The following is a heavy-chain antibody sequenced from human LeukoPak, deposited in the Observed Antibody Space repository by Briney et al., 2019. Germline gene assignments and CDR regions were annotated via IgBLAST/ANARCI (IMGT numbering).Heavy chain of an antibody. CDR1: GFIISSYW. D-gene: IGHD4-11*01. V-gene: IGHV3-15*01. J-gene: IGHJ4*02. CDR3: TTDPVESDYTGPDY. Sequence: GGSLRLSCAASGFIISSYWMSWVRQAPGKGLEWVGRIKSKTDGGTTDYAAPVKGRFTISRDDSKNTLYLQMNSLKTEDTAVYYCTTDPVESDYTGPDYWGQGTLVTVSS. CDR2: IKSKTDGGTT.